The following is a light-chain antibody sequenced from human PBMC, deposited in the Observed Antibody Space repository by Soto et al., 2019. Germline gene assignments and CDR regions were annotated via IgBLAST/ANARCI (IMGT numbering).Light chain of an antibody. Sequence: EIVLTQSPGTLSLSPGERATLSCRASQSVSNSYLTWYQQKPGQPPRLLIYGASNRATGIPDRFSGSVSGTDFTLTISRLEPEDFAMYYCQQYGGSPPFTFGAGTKVDIK. CDR2: GAS. V-gene: IGKV3-20*01. CDR3: QQYGGSPPFT. CDR1: QSVSNSY. J-gene: IGKJ3*01.